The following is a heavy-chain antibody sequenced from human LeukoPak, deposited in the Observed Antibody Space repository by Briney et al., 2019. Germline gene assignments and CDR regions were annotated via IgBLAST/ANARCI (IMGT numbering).Heavy chain of an antibody. CDR2: IGTAGDT. V-gene: IGHV3-13*01. CDR3: ARGGEDLERIAAPATSRRYYYYGMDV. Sequence: GGSLRLSCAASGFTFSSYDMHWVRQATGKGPEWVSAIGTAGDTYYPGSVKGRFTISRENAKNSLYLQMNSLRAGDTAVYYCARGGEDLERIAAPATSRRYYYYGMDVWGQGTTVTVSS. J-gene: IGHJ6*02. D-gene: IGHD6-6*01. CDR1: GFTFSSYD.